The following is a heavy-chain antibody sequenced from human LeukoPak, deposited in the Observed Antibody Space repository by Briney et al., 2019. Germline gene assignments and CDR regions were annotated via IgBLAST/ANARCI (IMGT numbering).Heavy chain of an antibody. Sequence: GGSLRLSCIASGFTFGDHDMSWVRQAPGKGLDWVGVIRSKGYGGTTEYAASVKGRFIISRDDSKSIAYLQMNSLKSEDTAVYYCTRGPTGRWLYYGMDVWGQGTTVIVSS. J-gene: IGHJ6*02. D-gene: IGHD5-24*01. V-gene: IGHV3-49*04. CDR1: GFTFGDHD. CDR2: IRSKGYGGTT. CDR3: TRGPTGRWLYYGMDV.